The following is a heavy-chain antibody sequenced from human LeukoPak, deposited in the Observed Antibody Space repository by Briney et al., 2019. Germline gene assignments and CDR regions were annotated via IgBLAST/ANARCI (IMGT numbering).Heavy chain of an antibody. D-gene: IGHD3-22*01. V-gene: IGHV4-59*12. Sequence: SETLSLTCTVSGGSISSYYWSWIRQPPGKGLEWIGYIYYSGSTYYNPSLKSRVTISVDTSKNQFSLKLSSVTAADTAVYYCARDGDYYDSTNELWGQGTLVTVSS. CDR3: ARDGDYYDSTNEL. CDR2: IYYSGST. CDR1: GGSISSYY. J-gene: IGHJ4*02.